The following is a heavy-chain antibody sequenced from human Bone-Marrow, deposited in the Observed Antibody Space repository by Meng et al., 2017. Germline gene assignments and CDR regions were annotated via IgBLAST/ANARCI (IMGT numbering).Heavy chain of an antibody. CDR1: GGSISSGGYY. CDR2: IYHSGST. V-gene: IGHV4-31*03. Sequence: QVQLQESGPGLVKPSQTLSLPCPFSGGSISSGGYYWSWIRQHPGKGLEWIGYIYHSGSTYYNPSLKSRVTISVDTSKNQFSLKLSSVTAADTAVYYCARDRNDYGSHYFDYWGQGTLVTVSS. D-gene: IGHD4-17*01. J-gene: IGHJ4*02. CDR3: ARDRNDYGSHYFDY.